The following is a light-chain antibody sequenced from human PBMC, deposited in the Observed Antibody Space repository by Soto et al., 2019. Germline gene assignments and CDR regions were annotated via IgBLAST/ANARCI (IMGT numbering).Light chain of an antibody. J-gene: IGKJ4*01. V-gene: IGKV1-9*01. CDR2: AAS. Sequence: IQLTQSPSSLSASVGDRVTMTCRASQGISSYLAWYQQKPGKAPKLLIYAASSLQSGVPSRFSGSGSGTDFTLTISSLQPEDFATYYCQQTSSFPLTFGGGTKVDI. CDR1: QGISSY. CDR3: QQTSSFPLT.